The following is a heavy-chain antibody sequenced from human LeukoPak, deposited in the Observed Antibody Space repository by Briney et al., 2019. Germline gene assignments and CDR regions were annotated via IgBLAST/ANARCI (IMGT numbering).Heavy chain of an antibody. CDR3: ARAVDGYLNGYFDY. Sequence: SETLSLTCTVSGGSISSYYWSWLRQPPGKGLEWIGYIYYSGSTNYNPSLKRRVTISVDTSKNQFSLKLSSVAAADTGGYYWARAVDGYLNGYFDYWGQGTLVTVSS. V-gene: IGHV4-59*01. J-gene: IGHJ4*02. CDR1: GGSISSYY. D-gene: IGHD5-18*01. CDR2: IYYSGST.